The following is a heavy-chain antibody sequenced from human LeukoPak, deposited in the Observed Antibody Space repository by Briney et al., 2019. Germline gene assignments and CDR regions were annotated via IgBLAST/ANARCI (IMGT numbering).Heavy chain of an antibody. D-gene: IGHD4-17*01. Sequence: GGSLRLSCAASGFTFSTYGIHWVRQAPGKGREWVAFIRYDGTNKWYADSVKGRFTISRDNSKNMLYLQMNSLRAEDTAVYHCAKDRDYGDYPSAYYYYMDVWGKGTTVTVSS. CDR2: IRYDGTNK. CDR3: AKDRDYGDYPSAYYYYMDV. V-gene: IGHV3-30*02. J-gene: IGHJ6*03. CDR1: GFTFSTYG.